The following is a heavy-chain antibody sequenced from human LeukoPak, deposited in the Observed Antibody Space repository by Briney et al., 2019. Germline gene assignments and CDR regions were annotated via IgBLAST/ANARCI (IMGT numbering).Heavy chain of an antibody. D-gene: IGHD1-26*01. CDR1: GFTFSSYG. CDR2: ISYDGSNK. Sequence: PGRSLRLSCAASGFTFSSYGMHWVRQAPGKGLEWVAVISYDGSNKYYADSVKGRFTISRDNSKNTLCLQMNSLRAEDTAVYYCAKFSSAGAVVGRGWFDPWGQGTLVTVSS. CDR3: AKFSSAGAVVGRGWFDP. J-gene: IGHJ5*02. V-gene: IGHV3-30*18.